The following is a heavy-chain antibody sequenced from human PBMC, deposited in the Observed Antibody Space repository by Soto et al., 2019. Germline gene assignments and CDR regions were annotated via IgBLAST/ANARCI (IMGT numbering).Heavy chain of an antibody. J-gene: IGHJ5*02. CDR2: ISYDGIDK. CDR1: GFTFSSYG. Sequence: QVQLVESGGGVVQPGRSLTLSCAASGFTFSSYGMHWVRQAPGKGLEWVAGISYDGIDKYYADSVKGRFTLSRDNSKNMLSLQINSLRAVDTAVYYCAKDYSSSAYDSSFHPWAQGILVTVSS. V-gene: IGHV3-30*18. CDR3: AKDYSSSAYDSSFHP. D-gene: IGHD5-12*01.